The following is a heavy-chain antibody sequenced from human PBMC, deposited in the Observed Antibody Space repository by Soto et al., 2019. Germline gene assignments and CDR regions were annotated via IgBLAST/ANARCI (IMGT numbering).Heavy chain of an antibody. CDR1: GFTFSIDA. CDR2: IYSGGNS. CDR3: ARLGPYGSETYSFRYNWFDP. V-gene: IGHV3-53*01. J-gene: IGHJ5*02. D-gene: IGHD3-10*01. Sequence: GGSLRLSCAASGFTFSIDAMSWVRQAPGKGLDWVSVIYSGGNSYYAVSVQGRFTISRDNSKNTVYLQMNSLRGEDTAIYYCARLGPYGSETYSFRYNWFDPWGQGTLVTVS.